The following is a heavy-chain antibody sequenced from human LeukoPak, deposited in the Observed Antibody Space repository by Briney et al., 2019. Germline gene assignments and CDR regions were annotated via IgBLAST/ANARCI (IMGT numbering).Heavy chain of an antibody. J-gene: IGHJ4*02. D-gene: IGHD5-24*01. CDR2: IREDGSQK. V-gene: IGHV3-7*01. CDR3: ARDWGDGYNSGHFDY. Sequence: GGSLRLSCVASGFTFSSSWMTWVRQAPGKGLEWVASIREDGSQKTAVDSVRGRFTISRDNAKNSVYLQMDSLRAEDTAVYYCARDWGDGYNSGHFDYWGQGTLVTVSS. CDR1: GFTFSSSW.